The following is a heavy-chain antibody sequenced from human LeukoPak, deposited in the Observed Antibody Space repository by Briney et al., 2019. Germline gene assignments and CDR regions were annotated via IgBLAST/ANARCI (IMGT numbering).Heavy chain of an antibody. CDR2: INSDGSST. Sequence: PGGSLRLSCAASGFTFSSYAMSWVRQAPGKGLVWVSRINSDGSSTSYADSVKGRFTISRDNAKNTLYLQMNSLRAEDTAVYYCARGSTVFVYGMDVWGQGTTVTVSS. D-gene: IGHD3-10*02. V-gene: IGHV3-74*01. CDR1: GFTFSSYA. J-gene: IGHJ6*02. CDR3: ARGSTVFVYGMDV.